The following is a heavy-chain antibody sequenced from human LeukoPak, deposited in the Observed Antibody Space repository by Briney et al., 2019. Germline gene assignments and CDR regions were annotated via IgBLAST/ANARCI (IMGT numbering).Heavy chain of an antibody. CDR2: IWYDGSNK. V-gene: IGHV3-33*01. CDR1: GFTFSSYG. Sequence: GRSLRLSCAASGFTFSSYGMHWVRQAPGKGLEWVAVIWYDGSNKYYADSVKGRFTISRDNSKNTLYLQMNSLRAEDTAVHYCASSRTTVFLFDYWGQGTLVTVSS. D-gene: IGHD4-17*01. J-gene: IGHJ4*02. CDR3: ASSRTTVFLFDY.